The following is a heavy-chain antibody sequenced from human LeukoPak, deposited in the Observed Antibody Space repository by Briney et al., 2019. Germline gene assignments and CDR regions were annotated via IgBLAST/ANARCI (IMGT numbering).Heavy chain of an antibody. CDR1: GGSISSSSYY. CDR2: IYYSGST. V-gene: IGHV4-39*01. Sequence: SETLSLTCTVSGGSISSSSYYWGWIRQPPGKGLEWIGSIYYSGSTYYNPSLKSRVTISVDTSKNQFSLKLSSVTAVDTAVYYCATTPYYDILTGYYYIDYWGQGTLVTVSS. CDR3: ATTPYYDILTGYYYIDY. D-gene: IGHD3-9*01. J-gene: IGHJ4*02.